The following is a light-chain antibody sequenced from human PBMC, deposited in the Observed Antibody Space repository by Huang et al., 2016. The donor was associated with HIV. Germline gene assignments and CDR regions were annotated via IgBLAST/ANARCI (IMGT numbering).Light chain of an antibody. V-gene: IGKV1-6*01. CDR2: AAS. J-gene: IGKJ1*01. CDR3: LQDYTYPWT. CDR1: QGIRNY. Sequence: TQMTQSPSSLSASVGDRVTITCRASQGIRNYLGWYQQKPGEAPKLLIHAASSLQSGVPSRFSGSGSGTEFSLTINSLQPEDFATYYCLQDYTYPWTFGQGTKVEIK.